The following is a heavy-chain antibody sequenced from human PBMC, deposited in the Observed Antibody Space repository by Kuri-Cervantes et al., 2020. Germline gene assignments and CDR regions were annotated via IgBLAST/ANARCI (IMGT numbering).Heavy chain of an antibody. CDR3: ARGPYDYVWGSYRWAFDYGMDV. V-gene: IGHV1-18*01. CDR2: LSAYTGNP. CDR1: GYTFTSYG. D-gene: IGHD3-16*02. Sequence: ASVKVSCKASGYTFTSYGISWVRQAPGQGLEWMGWLSAYTGNPNYAQKLQGRVTMTTDTSTSTAYMELRSLRSDDTAVYYCARGPYDYVWGSYRWAFDYGMDVWGQGTTVTVSS. J-gene: IGHJ6*02.